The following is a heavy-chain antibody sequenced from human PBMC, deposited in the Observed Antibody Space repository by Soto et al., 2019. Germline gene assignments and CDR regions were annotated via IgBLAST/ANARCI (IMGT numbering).Heavy chain of an antibody. CDR2: IRTYNGNT. CDR3: AREMVRGVGSDY. J-gene: IGHJ4*02. V-gene: IGHV1-18*01. CDR1: GYTFTRYG. D-gene: IGHD3-10*01. Sequence: QVQLVQSGAEVKKPGASVKVSGKASGYTFTRYGRSWVRQAPGQGLEWMGWIRTYNGNTKYAQKLKCRVTMPTATSTSTAYMELRSMRSDDTAVFYCAREMVRGVGSDYWGQGTLVTVSS.